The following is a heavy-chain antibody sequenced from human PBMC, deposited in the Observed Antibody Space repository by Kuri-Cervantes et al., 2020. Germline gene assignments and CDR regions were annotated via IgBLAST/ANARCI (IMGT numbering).Heavy chain of an antibody. D-gene: IGHD6-13*01. Sequence: SETLSLTCTVSGYSISSGYYWGWIRQPPGKNLEWIGSIYHSGSTFYNPSLKSRVTISVDTSKNQFSLKLSSVTAADTAVYYCARRGIAAAAPFDYWGQGTLVTVSS. CDR3: ARRGIAAAAPFDY. CDR2: IYHSGST. CDR1: GYSISSGYY. V-gene: IGHV4-38-2*02. J-gene: IGHJ4*02.